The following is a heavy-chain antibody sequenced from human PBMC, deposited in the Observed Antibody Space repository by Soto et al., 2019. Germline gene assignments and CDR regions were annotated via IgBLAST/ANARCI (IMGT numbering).Heavy chain of an antibody. J-gene: IGHJ4*02. V-gene: IGHV1-24*01. CDR2: FDPEDGET. Sequence: ASVKVSCKVSGYTLTELSMHWVRQAPGKGLEWMGGFDPEDGETIYAQKFQGRVTMTVDTSTDTAYMELSSLRSEDTAVYYCATDGITMVRGSGIDYWGQGTLVTVSS. D-gene: IGHD3-10*01. CDR1: GYTLTELS. CDR3: ATDGITMVRGSGIDY.